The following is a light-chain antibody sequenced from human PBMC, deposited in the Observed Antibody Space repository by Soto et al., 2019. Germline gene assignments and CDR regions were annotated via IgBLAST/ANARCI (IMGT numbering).Light chain of an antibody. CDR2: DVT. J-gene: IGLJ2*01. CDR1: SSDIGDYDY. Sequence: QSVLTQPASVSGSPGQSITISCTGTSSDIGDYDYVSWYQHLPGNAPKLLIFDVTHRPSGVSDRFSGSKSGNTASLTISGVRPEDEADYYCCSYTDIALDVVFGGGTQLTVL. CDR3: CSYTDIALDVV. V-gene: IGLV2-14*01.